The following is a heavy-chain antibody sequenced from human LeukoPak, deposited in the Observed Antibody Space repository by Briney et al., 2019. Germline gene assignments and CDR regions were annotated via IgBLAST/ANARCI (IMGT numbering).Heavy chain of an antibody. Sequence: GGSLRLSCAASGLTVSSKDMSWVRQAPGKGLEWVSVIYSGGSTYYADSVRGRFTISRDNSKNTLYLQMNSLRAEDTAVYYCATLARYAFDIWGQGTMVTVSS. CDR2: IYSGGST. J-gene: IGHJ3*02. V-gene: IGHV3-53*01. CDR3: ATLARYAFDI. CDR1: GLTVSSKD. D-gene: IGHD5-12*01.